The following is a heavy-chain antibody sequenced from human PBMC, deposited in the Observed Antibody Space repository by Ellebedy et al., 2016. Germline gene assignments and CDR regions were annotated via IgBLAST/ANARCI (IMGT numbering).Heavy chain of an antibody. CDR3: AADWSGRRFKADAFDV. J-gene: IGHJ3*01. Sequence: SVKVSCXASGGTFSSYAISWARQAPGQGLEWMGGIIPIFGTAKYAQKFHGRVTITADESTSTAYMELSSLRSEDTAVYYCAADWSGRRFKADAFDVWGQGTMVTVSS. V-gene: IGHV1-69*13. CDR1: GGTFSSYA. CDR2: IIPIFGTA. D-gene: IGHD3-3*01.